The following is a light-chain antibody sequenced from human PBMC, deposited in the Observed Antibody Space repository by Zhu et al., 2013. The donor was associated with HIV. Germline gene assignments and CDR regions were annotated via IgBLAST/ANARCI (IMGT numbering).Light chain of an antibody. V-gene: IGKV3-20*01. J-gene: IGKJ1*01. CDR1: QTVGSSY. Sequence: EIVLTQSPGTLSLSPGERATLSCRASQTVGSSYFAWYQQKPGQAPRLLIYGASSRATGIPDRFSGSGYGTEFTLTISSVLSEDFAVYYCQQYNNRPPETFGQGTKVEI. CDR3: QQYNNRPPET. CDR2: GAS.